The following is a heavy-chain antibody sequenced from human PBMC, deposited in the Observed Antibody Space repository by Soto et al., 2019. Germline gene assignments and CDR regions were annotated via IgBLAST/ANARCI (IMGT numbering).Heavy chain of an antibody. V-gene: IGHV4-31*03. CDR3: ARIMVYAIPYFDY. Sequence: PSETLSLTCTVSGGSISSGGYYWSWIRQHPGKGLEWIGYIYYSGSTYYNPSLKSRVTISVDTSKNQFSLKLSSVTAADTAVYYCARIMVYAIPYFDYWGQGTLVTVSS. J-gene: IGHJ4*02. D-gene: IGHD2-8*01. CDR1: GGSISSGGYY. CDR2: IYYSGST.